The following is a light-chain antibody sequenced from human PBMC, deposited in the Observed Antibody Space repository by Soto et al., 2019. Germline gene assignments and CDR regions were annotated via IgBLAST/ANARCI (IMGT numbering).Light chain of an antibody. CDR3: QQRNDLPWT. J-gene: IGKJ1*01. CDR1: QSVSVY. V-gene: IGKV3-11*01. CDR2: DAS. Sequence: IVFSDSPATLSLSTGERATLSCRASQSVSVYLAWYQQKPGQAPRLLISDASDRAAGVPVRFSGSGSGTDFTLTISSLEPEDFAVYFCQQRNDLPWTFGQGTKVDIK.